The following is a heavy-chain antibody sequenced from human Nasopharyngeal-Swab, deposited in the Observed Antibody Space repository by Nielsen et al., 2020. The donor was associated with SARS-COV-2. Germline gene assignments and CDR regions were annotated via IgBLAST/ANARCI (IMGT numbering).Heavy chain of an antibody. V-gene: IGHV4-59*01. Sequence: GSLRLSCTVSGGSISSYYWSWIRQPPGKGLEWIGYIYYSGSTNYNPSLKSRVTISVNTSKNQFSLKLSSVTAADTAVYYCARDGIVVVPTATADHYYYYGMDVWGQGTTVTVSS. CDR1: GGSISSYY. J-gene: IGHJ6*02. CDR3: ARDGIVVVPTATADHYYYYGMDV. D-gene: IGHD2-2*01. CDR2: IYYSGST.